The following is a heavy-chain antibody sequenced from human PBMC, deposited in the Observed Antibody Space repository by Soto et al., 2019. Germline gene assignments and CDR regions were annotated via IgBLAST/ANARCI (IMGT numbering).Heavy chain of an antibody. CDR3: AKTAAPPIEFDY. J-gene: IGHJ4*02. CDR2: ISSSGSTI. Sequence: PGGSLRLSCAASGFTFSSYEMNWVRQAPGKGLEWVSYISSSGSTIYYADSVKGRFTISRDNAKNSLYLQMNSLRAEDTAVYYCAKTAAPPIEFDYWGQGTLVTVSS. CDR1: GFTFSSYE. V-gene: IGHV3-48*03. D-gene: IGHD6-13*01.